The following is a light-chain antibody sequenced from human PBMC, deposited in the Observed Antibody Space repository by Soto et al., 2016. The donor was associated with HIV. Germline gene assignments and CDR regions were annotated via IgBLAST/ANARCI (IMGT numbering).Light chain of an antibody. CDR1: NIGSKS. CDR2: DDS. J-gene: IGLJ2*01. V-gene: IGLV3-21*03. Sequence: SYELTQPPSVSVAPGKTARITCGGNNIGSKSVHWYQQKPGQAPVLVVYDDSDRPSGVPERFSGSNSGNTATLTINTRVEAGDEADYYCQVWDSTSVVFGGGTKLTVL. CDR3: QVWDSTSVV.